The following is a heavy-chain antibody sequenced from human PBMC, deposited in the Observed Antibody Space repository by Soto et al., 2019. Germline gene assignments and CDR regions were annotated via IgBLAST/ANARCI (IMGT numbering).Heavy chain of an antibody. CDR2: INTDGSRT. Sequence: GGSLRLSCAASGFTFGNYWMHWVRQAPGKGLMWVSRINTDGSRTTYADSVKGRFAISRDNAKNTVYLQMNSLRAEDTAVYYCARVKSGSHDLFDPWGQGTLVIVSS. V-gene: IGHV3-74*01. CDR1: GFTFGNYW. D-gene: IGHD3-10*01. CDR3: ARVKSGSHDLFDP. J-gene: IGHJ5*02.